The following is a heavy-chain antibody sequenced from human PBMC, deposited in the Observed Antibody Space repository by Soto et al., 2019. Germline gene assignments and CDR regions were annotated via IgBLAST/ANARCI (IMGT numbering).Heavy chain of an antibody. CDR1: GFTFSSYA. J-gene: IGHJ6*02. CDR2: ISYDGSNK. D-gene: IGHD6-6*01. CDR3: ASSTLGRQLALRPYYGMDV. Sequence: QVQLVESGGGVVQPGRSLRLSCAASGFTFSSYAMHWVRQAPGKGLEWVAVISYDGSNKYYADSVKGRFTISRDNSKNTLYLQMNSLRAEDTAVYYCASSTLGRQLALRPYYGMDVWGQGTTVTVS. V-gene: IGHV3-30*14.